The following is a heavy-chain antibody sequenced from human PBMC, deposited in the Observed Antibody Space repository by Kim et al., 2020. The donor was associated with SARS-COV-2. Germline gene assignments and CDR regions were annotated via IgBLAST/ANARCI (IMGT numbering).Heavy chain of an antibody. J-gene: IGHJ4*02. CDR2: IDPSDSYT. V-gene: IGHV5-10-1*01. Sequence: GESLKISCKGSGYSFTSYWISWVRQMPGKGLEWMGRIDPSDSYTNYSPSFQGHVTISADKSISTAYLQWSSLKASDTAMYYCARRSYYDSSGYYSIDYWGQGTLVTVSS. CDR1: GYSFTSYW. CDR3: ARRSYYDSSGYYSIDY. D-gene: IGHD3-22*01.